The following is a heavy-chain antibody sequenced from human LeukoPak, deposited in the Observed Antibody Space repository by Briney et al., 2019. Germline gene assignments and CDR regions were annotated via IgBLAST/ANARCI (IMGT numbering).Heavy chain of an antibody. J-gene: IGHJ4*02. D-gene: IGHD6-19*01. CDR2: IYPGDSDT. CDR1: GYSFTSYW. Sequence: GESLKISCKGSGYSFTSYWIGWVRQMLGKGLEWMGIIYPGDSDTRYSPSFQGQVTISADRSISTAYLQWSSLKASDTAMYYCARQYVSSGWYSPFDYWGQGTLVTVSS. CDR3: ARQYVSSGWYSPFDY. V-gene: IGHV5-51*01.